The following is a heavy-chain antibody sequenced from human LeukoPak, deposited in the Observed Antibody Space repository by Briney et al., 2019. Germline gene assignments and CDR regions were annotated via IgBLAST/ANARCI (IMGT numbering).Heavy chain of an antibody. Sequence: ASVKLSCKASGYTFTGHYIHWVRQAPGQGLEWMGWINPKSGGANYAQRFQGRVTMTRDTSISTAYMELSRLRSDDTAVFYCARGAEFYYSMDVWGKGATVTISS. D-gene: IGHD2/OR15-2a*01. CDR1: GYTFTGHY. CDR2: INPKSGGA. J-gene: IGHJ6*03. V-gene: IGHV1-2*02. CDR3: ARGAEFYYSMDV.